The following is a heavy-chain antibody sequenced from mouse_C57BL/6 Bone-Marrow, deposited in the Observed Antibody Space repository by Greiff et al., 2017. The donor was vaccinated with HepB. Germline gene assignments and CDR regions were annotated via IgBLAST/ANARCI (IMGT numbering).Heavy chain of an antibody. V-gene: IGHV2-2*01. CDR2: IWSGGST. J-gene: IGHJ3*01. Sequence: VMLVESGPGLVQPSQSLSITCTVSGFSLTSYGVHWVRQSPGKGLEWLGVIWSGGSTDYNAAFISRLSISKDNSKSQVFFKMNSLQADDTAIYYCARRGERWLLPAWFAYWGQGTLVTVSA. CDR3: ARRGERWLLPAWFAY. CDR1: GFSLTSYG. D-gene: IGHD2-3*01.